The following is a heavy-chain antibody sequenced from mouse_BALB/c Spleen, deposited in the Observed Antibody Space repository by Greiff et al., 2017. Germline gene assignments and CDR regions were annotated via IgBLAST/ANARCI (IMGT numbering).Heavy chain of an antibody. D-gene: IGHD2-3*01. J-gene: IGHJ1*01. CDR2: SRNKANDYTT. CDR1: GFTFSDFY. V-gene: IGHV7-1*02. CDR3: ARDAPLYDGYYWYFDV. Sequence: DVMLVESGGGLVQPGGSLRLSCATSGFTFSDFYMEWVRQPPGKRLEWIAASRNKANDYTTEYSASVKGRFIVSRDTSQSILYLQMNALRAEDTAIYYCARDAPLYDGYYWYFDVWGAGTTVTVSS.